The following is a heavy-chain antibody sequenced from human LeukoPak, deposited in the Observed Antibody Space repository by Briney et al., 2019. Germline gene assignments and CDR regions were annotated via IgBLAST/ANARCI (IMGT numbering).Heavy chain of an antibody. CDR3: ARLYSSSWDYYFDY. CDR2: IYYSGST. V-gene: IGHV4-59*08. D-gene: IGHD6-13*01. Sequence: GSLRLSCAASGFTVSDNYMSWIRQPPGKGLEWFGYIYYSGSTNYNPSLKSRVTISVDTSKNQFSLKLSSVTAADTAVYYCARLYSSSWDYYFDYWGQGTLVTVSS. CDR1: GFTVSDNY. J-gene: IGHJ4*02.